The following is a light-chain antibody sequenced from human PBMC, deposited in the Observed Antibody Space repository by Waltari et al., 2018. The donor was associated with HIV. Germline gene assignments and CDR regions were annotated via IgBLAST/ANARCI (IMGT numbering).Light chain of an antibody. CDR1: QSLSSTY. CDR2: DAS. V-gene: IGKV3-20*01. CDR3: QQYGTSPWT. J-gene: IGKJ1*01. Sequence: EIVLTQSPGTLSLSPGERANLSCSASQSLSSTYLAWYQQKPGQAPRLLIYDASTRAPGIADRFSGSGSGTDFTLTISRLEPEDFALYYCQQYGTSPWTFGQGTKVEIK.